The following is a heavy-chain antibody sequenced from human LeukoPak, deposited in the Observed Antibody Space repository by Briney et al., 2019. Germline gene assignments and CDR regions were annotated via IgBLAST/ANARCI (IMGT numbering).Heavy chain of an antibody. D-gene: IGHD1-1*01. CDR3: ARVAKERVGGVYYFDY. CDR2: IGTAGDT. J-gene: IGHJ4*02. Sequence: GGSLRLSCAASGFTFSDYDMHWVRQATGKGLEWVSAIGTAGDTYYTGSVKGRFTISRENAKNSLYLQMNSLRAGDTAVYYCARVAKERVGGVYYFDYWGQGTLLTVSS. V-gene: IGHV3-13*01. CDR1: GFTFSDYD.